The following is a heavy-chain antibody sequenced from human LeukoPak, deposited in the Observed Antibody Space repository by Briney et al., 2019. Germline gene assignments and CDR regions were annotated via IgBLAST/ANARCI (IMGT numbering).Heavy chain of an antibody. J-gene: IGHJ5*02. D-gene: IGHD3-3*01. CDR1: GFTFSSYA. CDR2: ISYDGSNK. V-gene: IGHV3-30*04. Sequence: GGSLRLSCAASGFTFSSYAMHWVRQAPGKGLEWVAVISYDGSNKYYADSVKGRFTISRDNSKNTLYLQMNSLRAEDTAVYYCARDPPLTLFGVVTPTPGNWFDPWGQGTLVTVSS. CDR3: ARDPPLTLFGVVTPTPGNWFDP.